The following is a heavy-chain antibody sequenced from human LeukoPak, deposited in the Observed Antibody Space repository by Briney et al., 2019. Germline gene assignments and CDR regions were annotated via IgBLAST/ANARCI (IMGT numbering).Heavy chain of an antibody. V-gene: IGHV1-8*03. CDR3: ARGGYSSSIVRRWAYYIDV. J-gene: IGHJ6*03. CDR1: GYTFTSYA. Sequence: GASVKVSCKASGYTFTSYAMNWVRQATGQGLEWTGWMDPNSGNTGYAQKFQGRVTITRNTSISTAYMELSSLRSEDTAVYYCARGGYSSSIVRRWAYYIDVWGKGTTVTVSS. CDR2: MDPNSGNT. D-gene: IGHD6-6*01.